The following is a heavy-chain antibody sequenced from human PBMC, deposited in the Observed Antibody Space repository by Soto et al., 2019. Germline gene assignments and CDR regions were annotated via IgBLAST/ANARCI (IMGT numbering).Heavy chain of an antibody. CDR2: IKSKTDGRTT. J-gene: IGHJ3*02. CDR1: GFTFSNAW. D-gene: IGHD1-1*01. V-gene: IGHV3-15*01. Sequence: GGSLRLSCAASGFTFSNAWMSWVRQAPGKGLEWVGRIKSKTDGRTTDYAATVKGRFTISRDDSKNTLYLQMNSLKTEDTAVYYCTTDPGNPDDAFDIWGQGTMVTVSS. CDR3: TTDPGNPDDAFDI.